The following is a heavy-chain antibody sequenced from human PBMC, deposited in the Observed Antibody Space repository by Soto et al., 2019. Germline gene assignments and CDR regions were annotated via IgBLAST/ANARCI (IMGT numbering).Heavy chain of an antibody. D-gene: IGHD3-22*01. J-gene: IGHJ4*02. CDR1: GFTFSSYA. Sequence: GGSLRLSCAASGFTFSSYAMSWVRQAPGKGLEWVSAISGSGGSTYYADSVKGRFTISRDNSKNTLYLQMNSLRAEDTAVYYCAKINHDSSGYYLNPYYFDYWGQGTQVTVSS. CDR2: ISGSGGST. CDR3: AKINHDSSGYYLNPYYFDY. V-gene: IGHV3-23*01.